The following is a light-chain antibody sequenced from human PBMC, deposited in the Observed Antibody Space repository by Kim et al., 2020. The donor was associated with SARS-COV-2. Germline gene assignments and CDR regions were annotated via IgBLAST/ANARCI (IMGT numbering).Light chain of an antibody. CDR2: GAS. CDR3: QHYNNWPYT. CDR1: QSVSSN. V-gene: IGKV3-15*01. Sequence: EIVMTQSPATLSVSPGERATLSCRASQSVSSNLAWYQHKPGQAPRLLIYGASTRATGIPARFSGSGSGTEFTLTISSQQSEDFAVYYCQHYNNWPYTFGQGTKLEI. J-gene: IGKJ2*01.